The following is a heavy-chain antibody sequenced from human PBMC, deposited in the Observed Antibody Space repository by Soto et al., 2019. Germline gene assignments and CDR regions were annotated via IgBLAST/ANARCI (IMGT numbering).Heavy chain of an antibody. Sequence: ASVKVSCKASGYTFTSYGISWVRQAPGQRLEWMGWINAGNGNRKYSQKFQGRVTITRDTSASTAYMELSSLRSEDTAVYYCARDVGGNDYWGQGTLVTVSS. CDR2: INAGNGNR. J-gene: IGHJ4*02. V-gene: IGHV1-3*01. CDR1: GYTFTSYG. CDR3: ARDVGGNDY. D-gene: IGHD2-15*01.